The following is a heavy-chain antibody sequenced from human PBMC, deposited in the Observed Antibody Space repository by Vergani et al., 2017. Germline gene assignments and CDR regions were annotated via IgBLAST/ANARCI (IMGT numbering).Heavy chain of an antibody. CDR3: ARVPIRPYAPSYDRYYYYYYMDV. CDR2: INHSGST. V-gene: IGHV4-34*01. Sequence: QVQLQQWGAGLLKPSETLSLTCAVYGGSFSGYYWSWIRQPPGKGLEWIGEINHSGSTNYNPSLKSRVTISVDTSKNQFSLKLSSVTAADTAVYYCARVPIRPYAPSYDRYYYYYYMDVWGKGTTVTVSS. J-gene: IGHJ6*03. CDR1: GGSFSGYY. D-gene: IGHD2-2*01.